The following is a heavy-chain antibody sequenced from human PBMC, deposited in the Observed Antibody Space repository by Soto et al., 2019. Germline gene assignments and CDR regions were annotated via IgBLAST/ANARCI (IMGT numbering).Heavy chain of an antibody. CDR3: AREGLQWELRSGPFDY. CDR1: GFTFSSYG. D-gene: IGHD1-26*01. Sequence: PGGSLRLSCAASGFTFSSYGMHWVRQAPGKGLEWVAVIWYDGSNKYYADSVKGRFTISRDNSKNTLYLQMNSLRAEDTAVYYCAREGLQWELRSGPFDYWGQGTLVTVSS. V-gene: IGHV3-33*01. J-gene: IGHJ4*02. CDR2: IWYDGSNK.